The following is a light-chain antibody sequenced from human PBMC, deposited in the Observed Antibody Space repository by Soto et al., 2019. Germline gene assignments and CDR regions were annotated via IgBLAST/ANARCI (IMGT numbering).Light chain of an antibody. CDR2: AAS. V-gene: IGKV1-6*01. J-gene: IGKJ1*01. CDR1: QAIRSD. CDR3: LQEYNYPRT. Sequence: AVQMTQSPSSLSASVGDRVTITCRASQAIRSDLGWYQMKPGKVPNLLIYAASNLQSGVPSRFIGRGYGTDFTLTISSLQPEDFATYYCLQEYNYPRTFGQGTKVEI.